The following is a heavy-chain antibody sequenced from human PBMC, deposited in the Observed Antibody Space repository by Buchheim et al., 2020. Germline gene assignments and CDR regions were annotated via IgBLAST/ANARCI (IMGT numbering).Heavy chain of an antibody. CDR2: MNPNSGNT. Sequence: QVQLVQSGAEVKKPGASVKVSCKASGYTFTSYDINWVRQATGQGLEWMGWMNPNSGNTGYAQKFQGRVTMTRNTSISTASMELSSLRSEDTAVYYCARGGVGGYSYGYFWWGTQPFDYWGQGTL. CDR1: GYTFTSYD. J-gene: IGHJ4*02. CDR3: ARGGVGGYSYGYFWWGTQPFDY. V-gene: IGHV1-8*01. D-gene: IGHD5-18*01.